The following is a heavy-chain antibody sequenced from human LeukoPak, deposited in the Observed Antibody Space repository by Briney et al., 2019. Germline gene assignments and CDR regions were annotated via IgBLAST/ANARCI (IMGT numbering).Heavy chain of an antibody. D-gene: IGHD6-19*01. Sequence: SETLSLTCTVYGGSFTGYYWSWIRQPPGKGLEWIGEINPSGSANYRPSLKSRLTISLDTPKNLFSLKLVPLTDADTAVYYCARKLSNRWLSPWVQGTLVIVSS. CDR3: ARKLSNRWLSP. V-gene: IGHV4-34*01. CDR1: GGSFTGYY. J-gene: IGHJ5*02. CDR2: INPSGSA.